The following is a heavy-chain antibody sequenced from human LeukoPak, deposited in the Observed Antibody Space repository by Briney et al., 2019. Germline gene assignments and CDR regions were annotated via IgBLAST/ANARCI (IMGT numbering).Heavy chain of an antibody. CDR3: ARVSQLERPGAFDI. J-gene: IGHJ3*02. CDR1: GYTFTGYY. Sequence: ASVKVSCKASGYTFTGYYMHWVRQAPGQGLEWMGWINPNSGGTNYAQKFQGRVTMTRDTSISTAYMELSRLRSDDTAVYYCARVSQLERPGAFDIWGQGTMVTVSS. V-gene: IGHV1-2*02. CDR2: INPNSGGT. D-gene: IGHD1-1*01.